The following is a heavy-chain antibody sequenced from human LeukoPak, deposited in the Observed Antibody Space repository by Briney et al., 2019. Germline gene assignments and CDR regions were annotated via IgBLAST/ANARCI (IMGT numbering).Heavy chain of an antibody. CDR2: LIPVFGTT. CDR1: GGTFSSHA. D-gene: IGHD5-12*01. J-gene: IGHJ4*02. CDR3: ARGESGYDYGLDH. V-gene: IGHV1-69*05. Sequence: ASVKVSCKASGGTFSSHAISWVRQAPGQGLEWVGGLIPVFGTTNYAEKFQGRVTITTDESTRTSYMELRSLKSDNMAVYYCARGESGYDYGLDHWGQGILVIVSS.